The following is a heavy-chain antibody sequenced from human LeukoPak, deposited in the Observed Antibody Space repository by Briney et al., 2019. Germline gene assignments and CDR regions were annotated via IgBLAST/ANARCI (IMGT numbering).Heavy chain of an antibody. CDR1: GYTFTSYY. CDR3: ARSLETYYYGSGSGY. V-gene: IGHV1-46*01. CDR2: INPSGGST. D-gene: IGHD3-10*01. J-gene: IGHJ4*02. Sequence: ASVKVSCKASGYTFTSYYMHWVRQAPGQGLEWMGIINPSGGSTSYAQKFQGRVTMTRDTSTSTVYMELSSLRSEDTAVYYCARSLETYYYGSGSGYWGQGTLVTVSS.